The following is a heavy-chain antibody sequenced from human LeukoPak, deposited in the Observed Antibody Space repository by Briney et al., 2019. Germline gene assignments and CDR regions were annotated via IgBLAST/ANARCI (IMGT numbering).Heavy chain of an antibody. Sequence: ASVKVSCKTSGYTFTNYGVIWVRQAPGQGLVWMGWISGDNGNTKYAQKFEGRLTMTTDTPTSTGYMELRSLKSDDTAVYYCARGFRALVAGGNWLDPWGQGTLVTVSS. CDR1: GYTFTNYG. D-gene: IGHD6-19*01. CDR3: ARGFRALVAGGNWLDP. CDR2: ISGDNGNT. J-gene: IGHJ5*02. V-gene: IGHV1-18*01.